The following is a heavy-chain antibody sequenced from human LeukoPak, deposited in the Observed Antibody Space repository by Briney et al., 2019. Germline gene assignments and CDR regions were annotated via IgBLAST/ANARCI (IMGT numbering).Heavy chain of an antibody. CDR3: TRDRGAYNLYDY. D-gene: IGHD1-1*01. CDR2: SRSKDYGETA. CDR1: GFTFCDYA. J-gene: IGHJ4*02. V-gene: IGHV3-49*03. Sequence: GGSLRLYCTASGFTFCDYAMSWIRQAQGKGLEWGGFSRSKDYGETADYAASVNGRFTISRDDSKAIAYLQMNSLKTEDTAVYHCTRDRGAYNLYDYWGQGTLVTVSS.